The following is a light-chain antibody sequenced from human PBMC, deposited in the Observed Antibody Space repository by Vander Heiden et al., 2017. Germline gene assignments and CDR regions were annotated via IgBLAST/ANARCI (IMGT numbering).Light chain of an antibody. CDR2: GAS. J-gene: IGKJ4*02. V-gene: IGKV3-20*01. CDR3: QPYRT. CDR1: QSVSSSY. Sequence: EIVLTQSPATLSLSPGERATLSCSDSQSVSSSYLAWYQQKPGQANRFRIYGASSGATGIRDRLRGSGSGTDFTRVGSRVEADDCDVHDGQPYRTCGGGTKVXIK.